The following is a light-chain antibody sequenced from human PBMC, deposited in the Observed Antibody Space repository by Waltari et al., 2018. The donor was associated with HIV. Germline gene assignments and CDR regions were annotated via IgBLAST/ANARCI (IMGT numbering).Light chain of an antibody. CDR3: ATWDSSLSAVV. CDR1: SSNIRNNY. V-gene: IGLV1-51*02. J-gene: IGLJ2*01. CDR2: ENN. Sequence: QSVLTQPPSVSAAPGQKVTISCSGSSSNIRNNYVSWYQQLPGTAPKHLTDENNKRPSVIPDRSSGSKSGTSATLGITGLQTGDEADYYCATWDSSLSAVVFGGGTNLTVL.